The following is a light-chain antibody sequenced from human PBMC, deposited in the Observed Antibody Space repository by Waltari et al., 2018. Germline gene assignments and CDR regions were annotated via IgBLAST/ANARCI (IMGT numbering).Light chain of an antibody. CDR2: EVN. Sequence: QSALTQPPSASGSPGQSVTIPCTGTSSAVGGYDSASWYQQHPGKAPKLIIYEVNKRPSGVPDRFSGSKSGNTASLTVSGLQAEDEADYYCSSYTSSNNCVFGTGTKVTVL. J-gene: IGLJ1*01. V-gene: IGLV2-8*01. CDR1: SSAVGGYDS. CDR3: SSYTSSNNCV.